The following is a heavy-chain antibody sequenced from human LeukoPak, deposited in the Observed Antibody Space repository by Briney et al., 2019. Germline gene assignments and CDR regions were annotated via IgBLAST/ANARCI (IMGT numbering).Heavy chain of an antibody. D-gene: IGHD3-22*01. CDR3: ARGVIVVVNEAASFDY. V-gene: IGHV1-2*02. CDR2: INPNSGGT. CDR1: GYTFTGYY. Sequence: ASVTVSFKASGYTFTGYYMHWVRQAPGQGLEWMGWINPNSGGTNYAQKFQGRVTMTRDTSISTAYMELSRLRSDDTAVYYCARGVIVVVNEAASFDYWGQGTLVTVSS. J-gene: IGHJ4*02.